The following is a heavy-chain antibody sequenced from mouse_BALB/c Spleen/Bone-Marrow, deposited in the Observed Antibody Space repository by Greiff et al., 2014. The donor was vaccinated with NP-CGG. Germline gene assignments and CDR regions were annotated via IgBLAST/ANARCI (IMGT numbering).Heavy chain of an antibody. J-gene: IGHJ3*01. CDR2: ISTYYGDA. Sequence: QVHVKQSGAELVRPGVSVKISCKGSGYTFTDYAMHWVKQSHAKSLEWIGVISTYYGDASYNQKFKGKATMTVDKSSSTAYMELARLTSEDSAIYYCAREGPWFAYWGQGTLVTVSA. CDR3: AREGPWFAY. V-gene: IGHV1S137*01. CDR1: GYTFTDYA.